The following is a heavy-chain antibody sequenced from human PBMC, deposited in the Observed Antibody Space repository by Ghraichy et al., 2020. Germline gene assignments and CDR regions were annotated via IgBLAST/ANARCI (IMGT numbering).Heavy chain of an antibody. CDR1: GFTFIHSA. CDR2: IVVASGDT. D-gene: IGHD2-21*01. CDR3: VAKGYSNDLIYFNF. V-gene: IGHV1-58*02. J-gene: IGHJ4*02. Sequence: SVKVSCKASGFTFIHSAMQWVRQARGQRPEWIGWIVVASGDTNYTQKFQGRVTISTDMSTDTAYLEMSSLKSEDTAVYYCVAKGYSNDLIYFNFWGPGTQVTVSS.